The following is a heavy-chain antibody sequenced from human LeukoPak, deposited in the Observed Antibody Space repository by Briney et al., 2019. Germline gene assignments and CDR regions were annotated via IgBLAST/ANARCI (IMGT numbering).Heavy chain of an antibody. V-gene: IGHV2-5*01. D-gene: IGHD4-17*01. CDR3: VHRTMVTSVDH. CDR1: GFSLNTNAVA. J-gene: IGHJ4*02. CDR2: IYGNDDK. Sequence: KESGPTLVKPTQTLRLTCTFSGFSLNTNAVAVGWVRQPPGQALEWLTFIYGNDDKRYSPPLASRLTITKDTSKNQVVLTMTDMDYVDTATYYCVHRTMVTSVDHWGQGTLVTVSS.